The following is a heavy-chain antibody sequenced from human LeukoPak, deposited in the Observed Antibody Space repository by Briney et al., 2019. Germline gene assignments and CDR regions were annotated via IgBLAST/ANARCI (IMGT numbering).Heavy chain of an antibody. Sequence: SETLSLTCTVSGGSISSYYWSWIRQPPGEGLEGTGYIYYSASTNYNPSLKSPFTMSVDTSNNQFSLKLSSVTAADTAVYYCARHYSYESMDVWGKGTTVSVSS. J-gene: IGHJ6*03. V-gene: IGHV4-59*08. CDR1: GGSISSYY. CDR2: IYYSAST. CDR3: ARHYSYESMDV. D-gene: IGHD3-22*01.